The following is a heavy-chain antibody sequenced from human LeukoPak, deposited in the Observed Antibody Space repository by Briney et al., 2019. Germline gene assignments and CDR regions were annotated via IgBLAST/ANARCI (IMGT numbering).Heavy chain of an antibody. J-gene: IGHJ4*02. CDR2: ILNSGTTT. CDR3: ARDPPDY. V-gene: IGHV3-48*04. Sequence: GGSLRLSCTASGFTFSSYSMNWVRQAPGKGLEWVSYILNSGTTTYYADSVKGRFTISRDNAKNSLYLQMNSLRAEDTGVYYCARDPPDYWGQGILVTVSS. CDR1: GFTFSSYS.